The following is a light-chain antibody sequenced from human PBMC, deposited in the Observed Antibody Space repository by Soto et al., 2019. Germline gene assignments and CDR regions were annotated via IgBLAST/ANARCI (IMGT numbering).Light chain of an antibody. Sequence: SYELTQPPSVSVAPGKTARITCGGNNIGSKSVHWYQQKPGQAPVLVIYYDSDRPSGIPERFSGSNSGNTATLTISRVDAGDEADYYCQVWDSRGVFGGGTKLTVL. V-gene: IGLV3-21*04. J-gene: IGLJ2*01. CDR2: YDS. CDR3: QVWDSRGV. CDR1: NIGSKS.